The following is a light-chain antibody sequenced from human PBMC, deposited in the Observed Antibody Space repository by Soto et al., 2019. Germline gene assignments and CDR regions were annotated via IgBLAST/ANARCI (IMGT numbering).Light chain of an antibody. J-gene: IGLJ3*02. Sequence: QSVLTQPASVSGSPGQSITISCTGTSSDVGSYNLVSWYQQHPGKAPKLMIYEGSKRPSGVSNRFSGSKSGNTASLTISGLHAEDEADYYCCSYAGSSNWVFGGGTKLTVL. CDR3: CSYAGSSNWV. CDR1: SSDVGSYNL. CDR2: EGS. V-gene: IGLV2-23*01.